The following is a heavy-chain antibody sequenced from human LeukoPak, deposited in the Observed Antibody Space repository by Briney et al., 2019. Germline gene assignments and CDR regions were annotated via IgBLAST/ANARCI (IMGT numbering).Heavy chain of an antibody. CDR3: AKRGGITMVRGVINYHGMDV. V-gene: IGHV3-30-3*02. J-gene: IGHJ6*02. CDR1: GFTFTNYA. CDR2: IPDTGYNQ. D-gene: IGHD3-10*01. Sequence: GGSLRLSCAASGFTFTNYAIHWVRQAPGQGLEWITVIPDTGYNQDYADAVKGRFTFSRDNAKNTLYLQTNSLRTEDTAVYYCAKRGGITMVRGVINYHGMDVWGQGTTVTVS.